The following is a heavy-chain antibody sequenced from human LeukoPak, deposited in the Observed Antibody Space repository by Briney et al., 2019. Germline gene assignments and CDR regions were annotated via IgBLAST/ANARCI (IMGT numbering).Heavy chain of an antibody. J-gene: IGHJ5*02. V-gene: IGHV3-11*04. D-gene: IGHD6-13*01. CDR2: ISSTGSTI. CDR3: ARGHSSSWYRVGPKWFDP. Sequence: ISSTGSTIYYADSVKGRFTISRDNAKNSLYLQMNSLRAEDTAVYYCARGHSSSWYRVGPKWFDPWGWGTLVPVS.